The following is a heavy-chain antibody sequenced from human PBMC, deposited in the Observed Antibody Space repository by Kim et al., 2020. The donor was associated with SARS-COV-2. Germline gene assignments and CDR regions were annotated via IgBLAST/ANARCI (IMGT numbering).Heavy chain of an antibody. Sequence: GGSLRLSCAASGFTFSSYAMSWVRQAPGKGLEWVSAISGSGGSTYYADSVKGRFTISRDNSKNTLYLQMNSLRAEDTAVYYCAKDRYYYDSSGYRDYWGQGTLVTVSS. V-gene: IGHV3-23*01. J-gene: IGHJ4*02. D-gene: IGHD3-22*01. CDR2: ISGSGGST. CDR3: AKDRYYYDSSGYRDY. CDR1: GFTFSSYA.